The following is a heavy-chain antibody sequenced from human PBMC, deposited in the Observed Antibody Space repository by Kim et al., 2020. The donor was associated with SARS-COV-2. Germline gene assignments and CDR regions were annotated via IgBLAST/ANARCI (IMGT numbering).Heavy chain of an antibody. CDR1: GYTFTSYG. CDR3: ARAPANYDFWSGYQPFDY. V-gene: IGHV1-18*01. Sequence: ASVKVSCKASGYTFTSYGISWVRQAPGQGLEWMGWFSAYNGNTHYAQKLQGRVTMTTDTSTSTAYMELRSLRSDDTAVYYCARAPANYDFWSGYQPFDYWGQGTLVTVSS. D-gene: IGHD3-3*01. J-gene: IGHJ4*02. CDR2: FSAYNGNT.